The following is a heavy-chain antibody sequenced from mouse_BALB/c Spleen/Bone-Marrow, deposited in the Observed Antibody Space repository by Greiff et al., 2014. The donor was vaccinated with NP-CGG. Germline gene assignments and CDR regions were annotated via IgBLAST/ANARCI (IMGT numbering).Heavy chain of an antibody. CDR1: GFTFSSYG. D-gene: IGHD1-1*01. Sequence: EVKLVESGGGLVKPGGSLKLSCAASGFTFSSYGMSWVRQTPEKRLEWVATISGGGSYTYYPDSVKGRFTIFRDNAKNNLYLQMSSLRSEDTALYYCARQYGSSYFDYWGQGTTLTVSS. CDR3: ARQYGSSYFDY. CDR2: ISGGGSYT. J-gene: IGHJ2*01. V-gene: IGHV5-9-2*01.